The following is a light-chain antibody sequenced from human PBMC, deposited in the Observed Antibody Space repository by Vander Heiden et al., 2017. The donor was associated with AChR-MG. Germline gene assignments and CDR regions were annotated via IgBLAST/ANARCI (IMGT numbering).Light chain of an antibody. Sequence: EIELTQSPGTLSLSPGERATLSCRASQSVSSSYLAWYQQKPGQPPRLLIYGASSRATGIPDRFSGSGSGTDFTLTISRLEPEDFAVYYCQQDGSSPYTFGQGTKLEIK. V-gene: IGKV3-20*01. CDR3: QQDGSSPYT. CDR1: QSVSSSY. CDR2: GAS. J-gene: IGKJ2*01.